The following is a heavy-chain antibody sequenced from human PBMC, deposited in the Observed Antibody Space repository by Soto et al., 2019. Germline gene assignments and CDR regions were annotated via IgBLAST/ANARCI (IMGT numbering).Heavy chain of an antibody. D-gene: IGHD3-10*01. V-gene: IGHV3-48*01. CDR1: GFTFSSYS. Sequence: PGGSLRLSCAASGFTFSSYSMNWVRQAQGKGLEWVSYISSSSSTIYYADSVKGRFTISRDNAKNSLYLQMNSLRAEDTAVYYCARCGWIRDYYYMDVWGKGTTVTVSS. CDR3: ARCGWIRDYYYMDV. J-gene: IGHJ6*03. CDR2: ISSSSSTI.